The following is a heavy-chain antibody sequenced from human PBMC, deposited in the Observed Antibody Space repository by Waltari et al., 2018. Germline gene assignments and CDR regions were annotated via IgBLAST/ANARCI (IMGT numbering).Heavy chain of an antibody. CDR1: GESISRGSYF. CDR2: IYKSGST. Sequence: QVQLQESGPGLVKPSQTLSLTCTVSGESISRGSYFWTWIRQPAGKGLEWIGHIYKSGSTNYNPSLKTRLSISMNKSNNQLSLTLKSVTAADTAVYYCARDRGPDVNEAMGLDYWGQGTRVTVSS. D-gene: IGHD3-10*01. CDR3: ARDRGPDVNEAMGLDY. V-gene: IGHV4-61*02. J-gene: IGHJ4*02.